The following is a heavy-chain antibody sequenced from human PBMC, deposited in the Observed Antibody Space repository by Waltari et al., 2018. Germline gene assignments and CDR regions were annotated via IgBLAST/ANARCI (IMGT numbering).Heavy chain of an antibody. CDR2: ISGSGGRT. D-gene: IGHD3-22*01. Sequence: EVQLLESGGGLVQPGGSLSLSCAASGFTFSSYAMSCVRPAPWQGLEWVSAISGSGGRTYYADSVKGRFTISRDNSKNTLYLQMNSLRAEDTAVYYCAKAQRLYYYDSSGYYFDYWGQGTLVTVSS. CDR3: AKAQRLYYYDSSGYYFDY. CDR1: GFTFSSYA. J-gene: IGHJ4*02. V-gene: IGHV3-23*01.